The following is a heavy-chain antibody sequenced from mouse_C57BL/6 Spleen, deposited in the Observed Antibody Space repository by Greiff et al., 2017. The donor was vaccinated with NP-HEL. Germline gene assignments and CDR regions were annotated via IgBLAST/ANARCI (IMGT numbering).Heavy chain of an antibody. CDR2: INPNNGGT. CDR1: GYTFTDYY. CDR3: ARGTTVDYFDY. Sequence: VQLQQSGPELVKPGASVKISCKASGYTFTDYYMNWVKQSHGKSLEWIGDINPNNGGTSYNQKLKGKATLTVDKSSSTAYMELRSLTSEDSAVYYCARGTTVDYFDYWGQGTTLTVSS. V-gene: IGHV1-26*01. D-gene: IGHD1-1*01. J-gene: IGHJ2*01.